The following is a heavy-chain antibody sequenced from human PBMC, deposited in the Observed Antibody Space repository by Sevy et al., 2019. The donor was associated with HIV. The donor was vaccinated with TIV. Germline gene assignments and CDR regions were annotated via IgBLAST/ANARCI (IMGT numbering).Heavy chain of an antibody. D-gene: IGHD2-8*01. J-gene: IGHJ4*02. CDR3: AREGCTKPHDY. V-gene: IGHV3-23*01. CDR1: GFTFSKYS. Sequence: GGSLRLSCAASGFTFSKYSMSWVRQPPGKGLEWVSILSFGCGEINYADSVKGRFPISRENSKGSVYLQMNNLRPEDTAVYYCAREGCTKPHDYWGQGTLVTVSS. CDR2: LSFGCGEI.